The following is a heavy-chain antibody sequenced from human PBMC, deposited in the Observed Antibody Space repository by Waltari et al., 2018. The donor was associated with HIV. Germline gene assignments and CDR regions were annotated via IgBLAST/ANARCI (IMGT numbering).Heavy chain of an antibody. CDR1: GGSISSGLYY. CDR2: SFYTGST. Sequence: QLQLQESGPGLVKPSETLSLTCTVSGGSISSGLYYWGWIRLPPGKGLEGIGSSFYTGSTYDNPSLRGRATRSGETSKNRFSLQLGSVTSAETAVYYCARQRQSRRDPFDYWGQGTLVTVSS. J-gene: IGHJ4*02. CDR3: ARQRQSRRDPFDY. V-gene: IGHV4-39*01.